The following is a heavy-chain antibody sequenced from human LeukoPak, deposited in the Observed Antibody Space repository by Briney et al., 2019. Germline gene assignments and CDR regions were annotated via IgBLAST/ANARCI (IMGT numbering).Heavy chain of an antibody. V-gene: IGHV3-23*01. CDR2: ISGSGDNT. Sequence: GGSLRLSCAASGFTFSSYAMSWVRQAPGKGLEWVSGISGSGDNTYYADSMKGRFTISRDNSKDTLYVQVNSLGTEDTAAYYCAKGSYYDSSGSFYFGYWGQGTLVTVSS. CDR3: AKGSYYDSSGSFYFGY. D-gene: IGHD3-22*01. CDR1: GFTFSSYA. J-gene: IGHJ4*02.